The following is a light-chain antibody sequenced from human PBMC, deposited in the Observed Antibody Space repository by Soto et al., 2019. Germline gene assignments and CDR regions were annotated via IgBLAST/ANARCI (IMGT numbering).Light chain of an antibody. CDR3: QPRSNWPIT. CDR2: DAS. Sequence: EIVLTQSPATLSLSPGERATLSRRASQSVSSYLAWYQQKPGQARRLLIFDASNRATGIPARFSGSGSGTDFTLTISSLEPEDFAVYYCQPRSNWPITFGQGTRLEIK. J-gene: IGKJ5*01. V-gene: IGKV3-11*01. CDR1: QSVSSY.